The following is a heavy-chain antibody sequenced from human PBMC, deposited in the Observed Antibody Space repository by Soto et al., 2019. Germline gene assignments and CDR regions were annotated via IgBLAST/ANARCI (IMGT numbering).Heavy chain of an antibody. Sequence: LRLSCAASGFTFSSYSMNWVRQAPGKGLEWVSSISSRSSYIYYADSVKGRFTISRDNAKNSLYLQMNSLRAEDTAVYYCARGELSSWYYFDYWGQGTLVTVSS. V-gene: IGHV3-21*01. CDR2: ISSRSSYI. CDR1: GFTFSSYS. D-gene: IGHD6-13*01. CDR3: ARGELSSWYYFDY. J-gene: IGHJ4*02.